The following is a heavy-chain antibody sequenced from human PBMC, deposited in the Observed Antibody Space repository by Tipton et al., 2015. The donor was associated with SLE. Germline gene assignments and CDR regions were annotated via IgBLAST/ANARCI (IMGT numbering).Heavy chain of an antibody. CDR1: GFTFGDYA. CDR2: IYSSGTT. Sequence: LRLSCTASGFTFGDYAMSWFRQAPGKGLEWIGTIYSSGTTYYTASLRGRVTISLDTSKNQFSLKLSSVTAADTAVYYCASRSPSSSSHFDYWGQGTLVTVSS. CDR3: ASRSPSSSSHFDY. V-gene: IGHV4-59*01. D-gene: IGHD6-6*01. J-gene: IGHJ4*02.